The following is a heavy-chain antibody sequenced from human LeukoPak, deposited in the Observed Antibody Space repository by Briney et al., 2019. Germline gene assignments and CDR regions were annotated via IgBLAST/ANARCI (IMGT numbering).Heavy chain of an antibody. J-gene: IGHJ4*02. V-gene: IGHV3-15*01. CDR2: IKSKTDGGTT. CDR1: GFTFSNAW. D-gene: IGHD3-22*01. Sequence: GGSLRLSCAASGFTFSNAWINWVRPAPRKGLEWVGRIKSKTDGGTTNYAAPVKGRFTILRDDSKNTLFLQMNSLKTEDTAMYYCTTVYYYDSGGYHRNYWGQGTLVTVSS. CDR3: TTVYYYDSGGYHRNY.